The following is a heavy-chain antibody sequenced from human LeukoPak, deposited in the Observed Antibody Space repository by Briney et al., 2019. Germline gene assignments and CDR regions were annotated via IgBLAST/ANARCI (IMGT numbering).Heavy chain of an antibody. V-gene: IGHV3-23*01. J-gene: IGHJ4*02. D-gene: IGHD3-22*01. CDR2: ISSSGDIT. Sequence: QPGGSLRLSSAGSGFTFHNYAMSWVRQAPGKGLEWVSAISSSGDITFYADSVKGRFTISRDNSRYTLYLQMNSLRAEDAAMYYCAKDRPNYHESNGHYYRRNGDYWGQGTLVTVSS. CDR1: GFTFHNYA. CDR3: AKDRPNYHESNGHYYRRNGDY.